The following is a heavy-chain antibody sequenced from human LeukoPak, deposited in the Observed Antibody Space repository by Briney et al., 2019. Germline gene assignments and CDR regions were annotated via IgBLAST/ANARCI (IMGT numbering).Heavy chain of an antibody. CDR1: GGSISTYY. V-gene: IGHV4-59*12. CDR3: AREVHCGGDCYSGWFDP. CDR2: IYYSGST. J-gene: IGHJ5*02. Sequence: PSETLSLTCTVSGGSISTYYWSWIRQPPGKGLEWIGYIYYSGSTFYNPSLKCRLTISVDTSKNQFSLNLSSVTAADTAVYYCAREVHCGGDCYSGWFDPWGQGTLVTVSS. D-gene: IGHD2-21*02.